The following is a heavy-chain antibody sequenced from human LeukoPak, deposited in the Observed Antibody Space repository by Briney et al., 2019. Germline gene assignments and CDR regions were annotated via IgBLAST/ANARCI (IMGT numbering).Heavy chain of an antibody. Sequence: ASVKVSCKASGYTFTGYYMHWVRQAPGQGLEWMGWINPNSGGTNYAQKFQGRVTMTRDASISTAYMELSRLRYDDTAVYYCARGFCTGGRCYVFDYWGQGALVTVSS. CDR2: INPNSGGT. D-gene: IGHD2-15*01. CDR1: GYTFTGYY. V-gene: IGHV1-2*02. J-gene: IGHJ4*02. CDR3: ARGFCTGGRCYVFDY.